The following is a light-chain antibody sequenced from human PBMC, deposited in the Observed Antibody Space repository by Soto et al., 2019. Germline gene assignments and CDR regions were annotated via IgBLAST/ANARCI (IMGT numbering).Light chain of an antibody. Sequence: SVLTRSPVTLSLSPGERATLSCSASQSVSSSYLAWYQQKPGQAPRLLIYGASSRATGVPDRFSGSGSGTDFTLTISRLEPEDFAVYYCQQYGSSPLKFGQGTKVDIK. J-gene: IGKJ1*01. V-gene: IGKV3-20*01. CDR2: GAS. CDR1: QSVSSSY. CDR3: QQYGSSPLK.